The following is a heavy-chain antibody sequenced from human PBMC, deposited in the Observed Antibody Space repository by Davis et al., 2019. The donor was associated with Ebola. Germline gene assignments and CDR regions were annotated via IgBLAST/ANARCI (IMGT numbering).Heavy chain of an antibody. CDR1: GGSISSHY. D-gene: IGHD2-21*01. CDR3: ARASSLTYCGGDCYSKTHYYYYGMDV. Sequence: PSETLSLTCTVSGGSISSHYWSWIRQPPGKGLEWIGYIYYSGSTNYNPSLKSRVTISVDTSKNQFSLKLSSVTAADTAVYHCARASSLTYCGGDCYSKTHYYYYGMDVWGQGTTVTVSS. J-gene: IGHJ6*02. CDR2: IYYSGST. V-gene: IGHV4-59*11.